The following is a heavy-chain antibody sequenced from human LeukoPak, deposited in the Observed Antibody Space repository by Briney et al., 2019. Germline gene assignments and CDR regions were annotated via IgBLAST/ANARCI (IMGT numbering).Heavy chain of an antibody. Sequence: GGSLRLSCAACGFTFSDSFMNWIRQAPGKGLEWLSYISHSGSNLDYAESVRGRFTISRDNANHSLYLQINSLRAEDTAVYYCARGDSSGVPDYWGQGTLVTVSS. CDR1: GFTFSDSF. CDR3: ARGDSSGVPDY. V-gene: IGHV3-11*01. CDR2: ISHSGSNL. D-gene: IGHD3-22*01. J-gene: IGHJ4*02.